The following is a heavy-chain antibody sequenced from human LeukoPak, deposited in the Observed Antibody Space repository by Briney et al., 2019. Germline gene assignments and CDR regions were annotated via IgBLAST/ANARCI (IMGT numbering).Heavy chain of an antibody. V-gene: IGHV4-39*01. J-gene: IGHJ6*02. CDR3: ARRGEMVRGVSYYYGMDV. Sequence: PSETLSLTCTVSGGSISSSSYYWGWIRQPPGKGLEWIGSIYYSGSTYYNPSLKSRVTISVDTSKNQFSLKLSSVTAADTAVYYCARRGEMVRGVSYYYGMDVWGQGTTATVSS. CDR2: IYYSGST. CDR1: GGSISSSSYY. D-gene: IGHD3-10*01.